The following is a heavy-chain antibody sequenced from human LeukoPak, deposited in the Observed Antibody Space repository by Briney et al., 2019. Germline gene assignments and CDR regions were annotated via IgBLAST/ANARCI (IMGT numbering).Heavy chain of an antibody. D-gene: IGHD1-14*01. J-gene: IGHJ6*02. V-gene: IGHV3-48*02. CDR3: VRDDAGTDHYYYGMDV. Sequence: GGSLRLSCAASGFIFSSYSMNWVRQAPGKRLEWVSYISSGGSTIYYADSVKGRFTISRDNAKNSLYLQMNSLGDEDTAVYYCVRDDAGTDHYYYGMDVWGQGTTVTVSS. CDR1: GFIFSSYS. CDR2: ISSGGSTI.